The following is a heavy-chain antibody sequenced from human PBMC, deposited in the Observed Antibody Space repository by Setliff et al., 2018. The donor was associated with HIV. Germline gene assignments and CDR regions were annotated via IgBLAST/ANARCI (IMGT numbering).Heavy chain of an antibody. CDR3: VRDSARPGGITPP. CDR1: GFTFSSYW. CDR2: IKQDGSEK. D-gene: IGHD3-16*01. Sequence: PGGSLRLSCAASGFTFSSYWMSWVRQAPGKGLEWVANIKQDGSEKYYVDSVKGRFSISRDNANNSLYLLMNSLRPEDTALYYCVRDSARPGGITPPWGQGTLVTVSS. V-gene: IGHV3-7*03. J-gene: IGHJ5*02.